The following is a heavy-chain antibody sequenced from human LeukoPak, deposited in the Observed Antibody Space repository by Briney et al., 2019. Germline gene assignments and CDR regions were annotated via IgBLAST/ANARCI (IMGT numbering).Heavy chain of an antibody. D-gene: IGHD3-10*01. CDR2: IYSSGST. CDR3: ARDGSGSYNYYYMDV. CDR1: GGSISGYY. V-gene: IGHV4-59*12. Sequence: SETLSLTCSVSGGSISGYYWSWIRQPPGKGLEWIAYIYSSGSTTFNPSLKSRVTISVDRSKNQFSLKLSSVTAADTAVYYCARDGSGSYNYYYMDVWGKGTTVTVSS. J-gene: IGHJ6*03.